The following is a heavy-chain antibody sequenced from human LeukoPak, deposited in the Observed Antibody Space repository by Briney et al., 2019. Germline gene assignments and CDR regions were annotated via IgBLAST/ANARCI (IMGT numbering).Heavy chain of an antibody. D-gene: IGHD2-15*01. CDR3: ARVSCGGGSCYDSRGWFDP. CDR2: IYYSGTT. Sequence: SETLSLTCSVSGGSITSSSDYWGWIRQPPGKGLEWIANIYYSGTTYYNPSLKSRVTISVDTSKNQFSLKLSSVTAADTAVCYCARVSCGGGSCYDSRGWFDPWGQGTLVTVSS. V-gene: IGHV4-39*07. CDR1: GGSITSSSDY. J-gene: IGHJ5*02.